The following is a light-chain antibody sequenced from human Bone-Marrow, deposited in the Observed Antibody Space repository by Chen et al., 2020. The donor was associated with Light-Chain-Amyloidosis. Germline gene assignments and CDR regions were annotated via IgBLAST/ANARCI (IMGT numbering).Light chain of an antibody. CDR2: GGT. V-gene: IGLV2-23*01. J-gene: IGLJ3*02. CDR1: GSDVGSPKH. Sequence: QSALTQPASVSGSPGQSITISCTGTGSDVGSPKHISWYQQYPGKGPKLILFGGTRRPSGVSDRFAGSNSGNTASRTMSGLQAEDEADYYYCSYAGTTTAWEFGGGTKLTVL. CDR3: CSYAGTTTAWE.